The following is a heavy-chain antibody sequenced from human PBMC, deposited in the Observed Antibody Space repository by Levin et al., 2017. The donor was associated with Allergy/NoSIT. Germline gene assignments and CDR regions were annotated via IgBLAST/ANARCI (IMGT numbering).Heavy chain of an antibody. CDR1: AFTFSDHY. CDR2: SRNKAKSYTI. D-gene: IGHD4-17*01. J-gene: IGHJ6*02. Sequence: LSLTCVVSAFTFSDHYMDWVRQAPGKGLEWVGRSRNKAKSYTIEYAASVKGRFTISRDDSKNSLYLQMNSLHPEDTAVYYCARGPTVTFNYHYGMDVWGQGTTVTVSS. CDR3: ARGPTVTFNYHYGMDV. V-gene: IGHV3-72*01.